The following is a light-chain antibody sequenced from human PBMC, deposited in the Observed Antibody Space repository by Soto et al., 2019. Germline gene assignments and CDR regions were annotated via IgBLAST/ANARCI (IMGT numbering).Light chain of an antibody. V-gene: IGKV3-20*01. CDR3: QQYGSSPLT. Sequence: EIVLTQSPGTLSLSPGERATLSCRASQSVNSNYLAWYQQKPGQAPKLLIFGASSRATGIPDRFSGSGSGTDFTLTISRLEPEDFAVYYCQQYGSSPLTFGPGTKVNIK. CDR1: QSVNSNY. CDR2: GAS. J-gene: IGKJ3*01.